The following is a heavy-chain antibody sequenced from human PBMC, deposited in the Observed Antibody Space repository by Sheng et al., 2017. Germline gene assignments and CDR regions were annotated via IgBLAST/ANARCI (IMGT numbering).Heavy chain of an antibody. CDR2: IRYDGSNK. J-gene: IGHJ4*02. CDR1: GFTFSSYG. D-gene: IGHD2-2*01. V-gene: IGHV3-30*02. Sequence: QVQLVESGGGVVQPGGSLRLSCAASGFTFSSYGMHWVRQAPGKGLEWVAFIRYDGSNKYYADSVKGRFTISRDNSKNTLYLQMNSLRAEDTAVYYCAKDGIVVVPADPTAFDYWGQGTLVTVSS. CDR3: AKDGIVVVPADPTAFDY.